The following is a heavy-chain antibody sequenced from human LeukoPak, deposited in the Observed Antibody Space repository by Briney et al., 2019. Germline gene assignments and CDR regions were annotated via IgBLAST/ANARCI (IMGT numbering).Heavy chain of an antibody. CDR2: INHSGST. D-gene: IGHD3-16*01. CDR1: GGSISSSSYY. V-gene: IGHV4-39*01. CDR3: ARQWGSARLFDY. J-gene: IGHJ4*02. Sequence: SETLSLTCTVSGGSISSSSYYWAWIRQPPGKGLEWIGEINHSGSTNYNPSLKSRVTISVDTSKNQFSLKLSSVTAADTAVYYCARQWGSARLFDYWGQGTLVTVSS.